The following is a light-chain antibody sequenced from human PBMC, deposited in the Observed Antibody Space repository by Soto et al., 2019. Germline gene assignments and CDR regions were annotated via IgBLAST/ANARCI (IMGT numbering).Light chain of an antibody. J-gene: IGLJ3*02. CDR1: SSDVGAYNY. CDR3: SSFTTSSTWV. Sequence: QSALTQPASVSGSPGQSITISCTGTSSDVGAYNYVSWFQQHPGKAPKLIIYEVSSRPSGVSNRFFASKSGNTASLTISGLQAEDEADYYCSSFTTSSTWVFGGGTKLTVL. V-gene: IGLV2-14*01. CDR2: EVS.